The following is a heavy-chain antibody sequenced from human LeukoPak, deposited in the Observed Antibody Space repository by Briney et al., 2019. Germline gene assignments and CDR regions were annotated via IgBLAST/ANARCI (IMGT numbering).Heavy chain of an antibody. CDR3: GKGSYSGSGSGDY. D-gene: IGHD3-10*01. V-gene: IGHV3-30*18. J-gene: IGHJ4*01. Sequence: GGSLSLSCAASGFTFSTYGMHWVRQAPGKGLEWLAVISYDGDNKFYGASVEGRFIISRDNSQNTLYLQMDSLRTEDTAVYYCGKGSYSGSGSGDYWGQGTLVTVSS. CDR2: ISYDGDNK. CDR1: GFTFSTYG.